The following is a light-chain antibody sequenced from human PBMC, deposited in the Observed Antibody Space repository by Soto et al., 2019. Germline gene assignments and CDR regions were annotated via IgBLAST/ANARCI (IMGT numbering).Light chain of an antibody. J-gene: IGKJ5*01. CDR3: HQYGSSPPIT. V-gene: IGKV3-20*01. CDR2: GAS. CDR1: QSVSSSY. Sequence: EIVLTQSPGTLSLSPGERATLSCRASQSVSSSYLAWYQHKPGQAPRLLIYGASGRATGIPDRFSGSGSGTDFTLTISRLEPEDFAVYYCHQYGSSPPITFGQGTRLEIK.